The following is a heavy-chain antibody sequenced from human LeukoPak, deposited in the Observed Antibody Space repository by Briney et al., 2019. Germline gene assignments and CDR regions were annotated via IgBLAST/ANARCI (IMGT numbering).Heavy chain of an antibody. CDR1: GSTFSNYW. V-gene: IGHV3-48*01. CDR3: ARQFEDYVWGSYRSSYYFDY. Sequence: GGSLRLSCAASGSTFSNYWMTWVRRAPGKGLEWVSYISSSSSTIYYADSVKGRFTISRDNAKNSLYLQMNSLRAEDTAVYYCARQFEDYVWGSYRSSYYFDYWGQGTLVTVSS. D-gene: IGHD3-16*02. J-gene: IGHJ4*02. CDR2: ISSSSSTI.